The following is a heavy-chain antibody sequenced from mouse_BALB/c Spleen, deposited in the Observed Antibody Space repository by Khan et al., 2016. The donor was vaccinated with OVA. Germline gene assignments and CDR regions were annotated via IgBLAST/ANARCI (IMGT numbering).Heavy chain of an antibody. J-gene: IGHJ3*01. V-gene: IGHV9-2-1*01. D-gene: IGHD1-1*01. CDR2: INTETGEP. CDR1: GYTFTDYS. Sequence: QIQLVQSGPELKKPGETVKISCKASGYTFTDYSMHWVKQAPGKGLKWMGWINTETGEPTYADDFKGRFAFSLETSASTAYLQINNLKNEDTATXCCARNFLYYYGSSPFAYWGQGTLVTVSA. CDR3: ARNFLYYYGSSPFAY.